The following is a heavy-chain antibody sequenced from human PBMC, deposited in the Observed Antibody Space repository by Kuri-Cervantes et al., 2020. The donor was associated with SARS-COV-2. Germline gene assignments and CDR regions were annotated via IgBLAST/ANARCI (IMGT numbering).Heavy chain of an antibody. CDR3: ARERGGYYGSVRRGYYYYGMDV. CDR2: ISAYNGNT. Sequence: ASVKVSCKASGYTFTSYGISWVRQAPGQGLEWMGWISAYNGNTNYAQKLQGRVTMTTDTSTSTAYMELRSLRPDDTAVYYCARERGGYYGSVRRGYYYYGMDVWGQGTTVTVSS. V-gene: IGHV1-18*01. D-gene: IGHD3-10*01. J-gene: IGHJ6*02. CDR1: GYTFTSYG.